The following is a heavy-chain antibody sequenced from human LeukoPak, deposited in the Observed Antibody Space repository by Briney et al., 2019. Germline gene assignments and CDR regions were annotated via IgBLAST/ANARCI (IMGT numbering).Heavy chain of an antibody. CDR2: IYYSGST. CDR3: ARGSWGFGELHYGMDV. V-gene: IGHV4-59*01. J-gene: IGHJ6*02. CDR1: GGSISSYY. Sequence: PSETLSLTCTVSGGSISSYYWSWIRQPPGKGLEWIGYIYYSGSTNYNPSLKSRVTISVDTSKNQFSLKLSSVTAADTAVYYCARGSWGFGELHYGMDVWGQGTTVTVSS. D-gene: IGHD3-10*01.